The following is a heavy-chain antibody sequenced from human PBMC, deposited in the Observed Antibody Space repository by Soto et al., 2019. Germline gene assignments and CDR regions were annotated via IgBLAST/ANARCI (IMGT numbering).Heavy chain of an antibody. D-gene: IGHD3-22*01. CDR1: GYTFTSYG. J-gene: IGHJ3*02. V-gene: IGHV1-18*01. CDR2: ISAYNGNT. CDR3: AIIVGYYDSSGYYSDAFDI. Sequence: ASVKVSCKASGYTFTSYGISWVRQAPGQGLEWMGWISAYNGNTNYAQKLQGRVTMTTDTSTSTAYRELRSLRSDDTAVYYCAIIVGYYDSSGYYSDAFDIWGQGTMVTVSS.